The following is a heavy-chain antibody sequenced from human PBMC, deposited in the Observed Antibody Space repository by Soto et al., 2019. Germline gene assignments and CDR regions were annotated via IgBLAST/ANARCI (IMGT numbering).Heavy chain of an antibody. Sequence: QVVLVQSGAEVKNPGSSVKVSCKASGGTFGRNSINWVRQAPGQGFEWMGGIIPMFDTANHAQKFRDRIMSNAYESKNTAYLERKDLRSEDTAIFYCARPQGSGWRFNALDFWGQGKMVTVSS. J-gene: IGHJ3*01. D-gene: IGHD6-19*01. CDR1: GGTFGRNS. V-gene: IGHV1-69*01. CDR3: ARPQGSGWRFNALDF. CDR2: IIPMFDTA.